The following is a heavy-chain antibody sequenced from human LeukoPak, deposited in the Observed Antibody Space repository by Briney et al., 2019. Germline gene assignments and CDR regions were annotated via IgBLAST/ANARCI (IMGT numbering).Heavy chain of an antibody. CDR3: ARDQRYTVTTAFDY. J-gene: IGHJ4*02. Sequence: PSETLSLTCAVSGDSISSWYWSWIRQPPGKGLEWIGYIYYSGSTYYNPSLKSRVTISVDTSKNQFSLKLSSVTAADAAVYYCARDQRYTVTTAFDYWGQGTLVTVSS. D-gene: IGHD4-17*01. CDR2: IYYSGST. V-gene: IGHV4-59*12. CDR1: GDSISSWY.